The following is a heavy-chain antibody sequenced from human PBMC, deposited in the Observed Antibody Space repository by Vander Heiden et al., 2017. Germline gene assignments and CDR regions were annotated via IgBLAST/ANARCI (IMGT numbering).Heavy chain of an antibody. CDR3: ASTSYCTNGVCYREGFDY. Sequence: QLHLQVPGPGRVKPSETLSLTCAVPGGSISSSSSYYGWLRQPPGKGLEWVGSIYYSGSTYYHPSLKSRVTISVDTSKNQFSRKLSSVTAADTAGYYCASTSYCTNGVCYREGFDYWGQGTLVTVSS. D-gene: IGHD2-8*01. J-gene: IGHJ4*02. CDR1: GGSISSSSSY. CDR2: IYYSGST. V-gene: IGHV4-39*01.